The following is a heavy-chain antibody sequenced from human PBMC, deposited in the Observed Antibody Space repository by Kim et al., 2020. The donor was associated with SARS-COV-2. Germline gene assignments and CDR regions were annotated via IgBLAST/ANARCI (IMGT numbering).Heavy chain of an antibody. Sequence: APVKGRFTFSKDDSKNTLYLQMNSLKTEDTAVYYCTTDSLVYAMKNWFDPWGQGTLVTVSS. J-gene: IGHJ5*02. CDR3: TTDSLVYAMKNWFDP. D-gene: IGHD2-8*01. V-gene: IGHV3-15*01.